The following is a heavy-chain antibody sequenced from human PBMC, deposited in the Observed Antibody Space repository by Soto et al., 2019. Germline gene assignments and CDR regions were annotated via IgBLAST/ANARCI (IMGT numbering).Heavy chain of an antibody. CDR3: ARVFGGYDSSGYPSPVDY. J-gene: IGHJ4*02. CDR2: IWYDGSNK. Sequence: GGSLRLSCAASGFTFSSYGMHWVRQAPGKGLEWVAVIWYDGSNKYYADSVKGRSTISRDNSKNTLYLQMNSLRAEDTAVYYCARVFGGYDSSGYPSPVDYWGQGTLVTVSS. CDR1: GFTFSSYG. V-gene: IGHV3-33*01. D-gene: IGHD3-22*01.